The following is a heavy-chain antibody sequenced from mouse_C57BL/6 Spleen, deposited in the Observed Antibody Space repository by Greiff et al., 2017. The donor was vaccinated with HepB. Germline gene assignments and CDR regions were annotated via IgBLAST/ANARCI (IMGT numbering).Heavy chain of an antibody. CDR3: ARRRNYDYDAMDY. V-gene: IGHV1-59*01. CDR1: GYTFTSYW. Sequence: QVQLQQPGAELVRPGTSVKLSCKASGYTFTSYWMHWVKQRPGQGLEWIGVIDPSDSYTNYNQKFKGKATLTVDTSSSTAYMQLSSLTSDDSAVYYCARRRNYDYDAMDYWGQGTSVTVSS. CDR2: IDPSDSYT. J-gene: IGHJ4*01. D-gene: IGHD1-1*02.